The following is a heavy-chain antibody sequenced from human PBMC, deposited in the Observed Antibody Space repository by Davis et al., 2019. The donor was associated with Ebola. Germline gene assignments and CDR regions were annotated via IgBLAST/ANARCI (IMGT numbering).Heavy chain of an antibody. J-gene: IGHJ4*02. D-gene: IGHD3-22*01. CDR1: GFTFSSYS. CDR3: AREMLGSYYDSSGIFDY. Sequence: GESLKISCAASGFTFSSYSMNWVRQAPGKGLEWVSSISSSSSYIYYADSVKGRFTISRDNAKNSLYLQMNSLRAEDTAVYYCAREMLGSYYDSSGIFDYWGQGTLVTVSS. CDR2: ISSSSSYI. V-gene: IGHV3-21*01.